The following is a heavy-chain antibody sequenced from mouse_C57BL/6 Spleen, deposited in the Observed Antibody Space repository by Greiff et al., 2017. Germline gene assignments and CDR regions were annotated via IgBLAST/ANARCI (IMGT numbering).Heavy chain of an antibody. J-gene: IGHJ3*01. D-gene: IGHD1-1*01. Sequence: QVQLQQSGPELVKPGASVKLSCKASGYTFTSYDINWVKQRPGQGLEWIGWIYPRDGSTKDNEKCKGKATLTVDTSSSTAYMELHSLTSEDSAVFFCARKGTGGSSYGWFAYWGQGTLVTVSA. CDR1: GYTFTSYD. CDR2: IYPRDGST. V-gene: IGHV1-85*01. CDR3: ARKGTGGSSYGWFAY.